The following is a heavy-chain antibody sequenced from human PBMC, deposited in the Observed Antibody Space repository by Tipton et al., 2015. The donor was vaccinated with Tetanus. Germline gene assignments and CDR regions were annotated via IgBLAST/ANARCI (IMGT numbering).Heavy chain of an antibody. CDR3: ARHQSGYFTPFDY. CDR2: IYESGDT. D-gene: IGHD3-3*01. J-gene: IGHJ4*02. Sequence: LRLSCTVSGGSIRGGTFYWGWIRQPPGKGLEWVGSIYESGDTYYIPSLKSRVTISVDTSKNQFSLNLNSMAAADTGVYYCARHQSGYFTPFDYWGQGNLVTVSS. CDR1: GGSIRGGTFY. V-gene: IGHV4-39*01.